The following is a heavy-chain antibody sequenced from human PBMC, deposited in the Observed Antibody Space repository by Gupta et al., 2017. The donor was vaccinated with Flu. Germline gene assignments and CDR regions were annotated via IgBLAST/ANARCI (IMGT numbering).Heavy chain of an antibody. CDR2: VYSSGTT. CDR1: GGSIRSGGYY. CDR3: AREIEHSSSMGSENWFDP. Sequence: QVHLQESGPGLVKPSQTLSLTCTVSGGSIRSGGYYWSWIRQHPGKGLEWIGSVYSSGTTKYNPSLKRRLAISVDTSKNQFSLNLISLTAADTAVEYCAREIEHSSSMGSENWFDPGGQGTLVTVSS. V-gene: IGHV4-31*03. D-gene: IGHD6-6*01. J-gene: IGHJ5*02.